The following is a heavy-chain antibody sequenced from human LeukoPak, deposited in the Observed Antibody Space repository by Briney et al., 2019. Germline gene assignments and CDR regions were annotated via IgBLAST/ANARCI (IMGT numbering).Heavy chain of an antibody. CDR1: GFSFSDYY. J-gene: IGHJ4*02. Sequence: KPGGSLILSCAASGFSFSDYYMSWVRQAPGKGLEWVSYISSSSSYTDYADSVKGRFTISRDNAKNSLYLQMNSLRAEDTAVYYCAREVYSYFNYWGQGTLVTVSS. D-gene: IGHD4-11*01. CDR3: AREVYSYFNY. CDR2: ISSSSSYT. V-gene: IGHV3-11*05.